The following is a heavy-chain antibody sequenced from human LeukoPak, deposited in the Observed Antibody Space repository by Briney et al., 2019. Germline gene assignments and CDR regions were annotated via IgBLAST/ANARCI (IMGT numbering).Heavy chain of an antibody. CDR1: GFIFSTYS. D-gene: IGHD5-12*01. CDR3: ARSSGYTQGFDY. V-gene: IGHV3-48*01. J-gene: IGHJ4*02. Sequence: GGSLRLSCAAPGFIFSTYSMNWVRQAPGKGLEWVSYINSRSSTIYYADSVKGRFTISRDSAKNSLYLQMNSLRGEDTAVYYCARSSGYTQGFDYWGQGTLVTVSS. CDR2: INSRSSTI.